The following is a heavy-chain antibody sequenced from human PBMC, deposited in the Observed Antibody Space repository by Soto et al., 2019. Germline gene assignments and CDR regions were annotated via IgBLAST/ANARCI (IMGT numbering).Heavy chain of an antibody. CDR2: IYHSGST. Sequence: SETLSLTCTVSGDSINNNNWWSWVRQPPGKGLEWIGEIYHSGSTNYNPSLKSRVTISVDKSKSQFSLELRSVTAADTAVYYCARRLSFYDILTGSQDRYFFDFWGQGTLVTVSS. CDR3: ARRLSFYDILTGSQDRYFFDF. J-gene: IGHJ4*02. CDR1: GDSINNNNW. V-gene: IGHV4-4*02. D-gene: IGHD3-9*01.